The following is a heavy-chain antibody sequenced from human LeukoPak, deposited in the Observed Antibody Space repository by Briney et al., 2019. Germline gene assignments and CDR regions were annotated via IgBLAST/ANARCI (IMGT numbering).Heavy chain of an antibody. CDR1: GGTFSSYA. J-gene: IGHJ4*02. CDR2: IIPIFGTA. V-gene: IGHV1-69*05. CDR3: ASLYYSDNSEIGY. D-gene: IGHD4-17*01. Sequence: ASVKVSCKASGGTFSSYAISWVRQAPGQGLVWMGGIIPIFGTANYAQKFQGRVTISTDESTNTAYMELSSLRLEDTAVYYCASLYYSDNSEIGYWGQGTLVTVSS.